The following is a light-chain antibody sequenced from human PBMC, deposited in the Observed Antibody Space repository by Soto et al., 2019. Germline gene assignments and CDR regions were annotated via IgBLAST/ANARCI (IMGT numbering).Light chain of an antibody. J-gene: IGKJ4*01. V-gene: IGKV3-15*01. CDR1: QSVSSN. CDR3: QQYNNWPLT. Sequence: EVVMTQSPATLSVSLGDRATLSCRASQSVSSNLAWYQQKPGQVPRLLIYGASTRATGIPARFSGSGSGTEFTLTISSLQSEDFAVYSCQQYNNWPLTFGGGTKVDIK. CDR2: GAS.